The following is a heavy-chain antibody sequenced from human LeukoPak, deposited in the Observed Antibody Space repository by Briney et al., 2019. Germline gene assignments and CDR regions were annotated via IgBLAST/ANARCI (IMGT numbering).Heavy chain of an antibody. Sequence: GGSLRLSCAASGLTVSSNYMNWVRQAPGKGLEWVSYISSSGSTIYHADSMKGRFTISRDNAKNSLYLQMNSLRAEDSAVYYCARDNLGVATAFDYWGQGTLVTVSS. D-gene: IGHD5-12*01. V-gene: IGHV3-48*01. CDR2: ISSSGSTI. J-gene: IGHJ4*02. CDR3: ARDNLGVATAFDY. CDR1: GLTVSSNY.